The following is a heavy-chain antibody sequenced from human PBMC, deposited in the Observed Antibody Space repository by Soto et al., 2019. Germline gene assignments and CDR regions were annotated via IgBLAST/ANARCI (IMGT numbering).Heavy chain of an antibody. D-gene: IGHD3-3*01. CDR1: GYTFTSYD. CDR2: MNPNSGNT. J-gene: IGHJ5*02. CDR3: ARVFHNYDFWSGYYGDRWFDP. V-gene: IGHV1-8*01. Sequence: EASVKVSCKASGYTFTSYDINWVRQATGQGLEWMGWMNPNSGNTGYAQKFQGRVTMTRNTSISTAYMELSSLRSEDTAVYYCARVFHNYDFWSGYYGDRWFDPWGQGTLVTVSS.